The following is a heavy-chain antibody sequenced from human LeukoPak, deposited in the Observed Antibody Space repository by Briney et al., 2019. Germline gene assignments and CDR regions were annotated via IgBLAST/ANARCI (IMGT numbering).Heavy chain of an antibody. J-gene: IGHJ6*03. D-gene: IGHD3-10*01. CDR3: ARAERLLWFGELPADYYMDV. V-gene: IGHV4-30-4*08. Sequence: SQTLSLTCTVSGGSISSGDYYRSWIRQPPGKGLEWIGYIYYSGSTYYNPSLKSRVTISVDTSKNQFSLKLSSVTAADTAVYYCARAERLLWFGELPADYYMDVWGKGTTVTVSS. CDR2: IYYSGST. CDR1: GGSISSGDYY.